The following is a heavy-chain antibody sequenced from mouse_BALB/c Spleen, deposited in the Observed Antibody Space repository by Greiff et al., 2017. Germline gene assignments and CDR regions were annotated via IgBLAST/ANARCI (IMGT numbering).Heavy chain of an antibody. CDR2: IYPGDGDT. J-gene: IGHJ4*01. CDR3: ARWGLRHAMDY. D-gene: IGHD2-2*01. Sequence: VQLQQSGPELVKPGASVKISCKASGYAFSSSWMNWVKQRPGQGLEWIGRIYPGDGDTNYNGKFKGKATLTADKSSSTAYMQLSSLTSVDSAVYFCARWGLRHAMDYWGQGTSVTVSA. V-gene: IGHV1-82*01. CDR1: GYAFSSSW.